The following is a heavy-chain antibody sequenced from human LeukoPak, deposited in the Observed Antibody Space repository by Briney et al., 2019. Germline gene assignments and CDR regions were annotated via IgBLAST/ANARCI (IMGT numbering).Heavy chain of an antibody. CDR1: GYSFINNG. CDR3: ARGETRNDY. D-gene: IGHD3-16*01. CDR2: ISPYNGNT. V-gene: IGHV1-18*01. J-gene: IGHJ4*02. Sequence: ASVKVSCKASGYSFINNGINWVRQAPGQGLEWMGWISPYNGNTNFAQKLQGRVTMTTDTSTSTAYLELRSLTFDDTAEYYCARGETRNDYWGQGTLVTVSS.